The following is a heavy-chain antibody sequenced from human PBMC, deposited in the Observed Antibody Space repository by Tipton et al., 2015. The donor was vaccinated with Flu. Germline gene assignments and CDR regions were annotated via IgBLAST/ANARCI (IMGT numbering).Heavy chain of an antibody. CDR2: INPSGGST. V-gene: IGHV1-46*01. CDR3: ARDAVPPYYYDSSGYGGWYFDY. Sequence: QMQLVQSGAEVKKPGASVKVSCKASGYTFTSYYMHWVRQAPGQGLEWMGIINPSGGSTSYAQKFHGRVTMTRDTSTSTVYMELSSLRSEDTAVYYCARDAVPPYYYDSSGYGGWYFDYWGQGTLVTVSS. CDR1: GYTFTSYY. D-gene: IGHD3-22*01. J-gene: IGHJ4*02.